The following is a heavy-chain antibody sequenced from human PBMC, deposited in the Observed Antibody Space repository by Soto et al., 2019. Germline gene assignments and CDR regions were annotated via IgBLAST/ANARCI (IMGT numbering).Heavy chain of an antibody. J-gene: IGHJ5*02. CDR3: ARSVFP. CDR1: GGSISSGRYY. V-gene: IGHV4-31*03. CDR2: IYYSGST. Sequence: QVQLQESGPGLVKPSQTLSLTCTVSGGSISSGRYYWTWIRQHPGKGLEWIGYIYYSGSTYYNPVLETRVTRSVDTSKNPSSRKRSSVTAADTAVYYCARSVFPWGLGTLVTVAA.